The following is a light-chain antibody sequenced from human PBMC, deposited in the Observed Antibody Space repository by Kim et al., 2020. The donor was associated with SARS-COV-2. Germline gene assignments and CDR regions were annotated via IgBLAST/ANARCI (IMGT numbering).Light chain of an antibody. V-gene: IGLV3-21*04. CDR1: NIGSKS. Sequence: SYELTQPPSVSVAPGKTARITCGGNNIGSKSVHWYQQKPGQAPVLVIYYDSDRPSGIPERFSGSNSGNTATLTISRVEAGDEADYYCQAWDSRSAHRVFG. CDR3: QAWDSRSAHRV. CDR2: YDS. J-gene: IGLJ3*02.